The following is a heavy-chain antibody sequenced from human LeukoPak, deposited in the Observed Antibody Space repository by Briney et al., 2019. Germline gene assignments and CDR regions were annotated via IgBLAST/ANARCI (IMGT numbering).Heavy chain of an antibody. V-gene: IGHV4-59*01. CDR1: GGSISSYY. J-gene: IGHJ4*02. CDR3: ARVGYYDSSGYFDY. D-gene: IGHD3-22*01. CDR2: IYYSGST. Sequence: SETLSLTCTVSGGSISSYYWSWIRQPPGKGLEWIGYIYYSGSTNYKPSVKSRVTISVDTSKNQFFLKLSSVTAADTAVYYCARVGYYDSSGYFDYWGQGTLVTVCS.